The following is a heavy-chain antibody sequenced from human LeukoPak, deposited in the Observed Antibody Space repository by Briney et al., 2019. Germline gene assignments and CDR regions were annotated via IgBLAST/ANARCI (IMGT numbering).Heavy chain of an antibody. D-gene: IGHD2-15*01. CDR1: VFTFSSYW. CDR2: IKQDGSEK. Sequence: GGSLRLSCAASVFTFSSYWMSWVRQAPGKGLAWVANIKQDGSEKYYVDSVKGRFTISRDNAKNSLYLQMNSLRAEDTAVYYCARVKGGSCLFYWDQGTLVTVSS. J-gene: IGHJ4*02. V-gene: IGHV3-7*01. CDR3: ARVKGGSCLFY.